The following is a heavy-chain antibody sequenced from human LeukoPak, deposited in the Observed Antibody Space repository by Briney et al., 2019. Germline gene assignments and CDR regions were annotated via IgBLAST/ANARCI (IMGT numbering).Heavy chain of an antibody. CDR1: GYTFTSYD. CDR3: ARGHGNMGSSWLTYYYYYYMDV. V-gene: IGHV1-8*01. J-gene: IGHJ6*03. D-gene: IGHD6-13*01. Sequence: ASVKVSCKASGYTFTSYDINWVRQATGQGLEWMGWMNPNSGNTGYAQKFQGRVTMTRNTSISTAYMELSSLRSEDTAVYYCARGHGNMGSSWLTYYYYYYMDVWGKGTTVTVSS. CDR2: MNPNSGNT.